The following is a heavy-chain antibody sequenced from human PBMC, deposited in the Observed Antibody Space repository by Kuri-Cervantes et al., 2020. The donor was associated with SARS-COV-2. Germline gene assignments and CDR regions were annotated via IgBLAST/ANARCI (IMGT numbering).Heavy chain of an antibody. D-gene: IGHD6-19*01. CDR2: IYYSGST. CDR3: ARLSSGWHYYFDY. V-gene: IGHV4-59*11. J-gene: IGHJ4*02. CDR1: GGSISSHY. Sequence: SETLSLTCTVSGGSISSHYWSWIRQPPGKGLEWIGYIYYSGSTNHNPSLKSRVTISVDTSKNQFSLKLSSVTAADTAVYYCARLSSGWHYYFDYWGQGTLVTVSS.